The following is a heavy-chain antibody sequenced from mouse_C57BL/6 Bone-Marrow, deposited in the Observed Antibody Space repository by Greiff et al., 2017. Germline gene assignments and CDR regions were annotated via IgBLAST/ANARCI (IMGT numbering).Heavy chain of an antibody. CDR1: GYTFTDSY. CDR2: INPNNGGT. V-gene: IGHV1-26*01. J-gene: IGHJ4*01. D-gene: IGHD1-1*01. CDR3: AKWETTVVAQDYYAMHD. Sequence: EVQLQQSGPELVKPGASVKISCKPSGYTFTDSYMNWVKQSHGKSLEWIGDINPNNGGTSYNQKFKGKATLTVDKSSSTAYMELRSLTAEDSAVYYCAKWETTVVAQDYYAMHDWGQGASVTVSS.